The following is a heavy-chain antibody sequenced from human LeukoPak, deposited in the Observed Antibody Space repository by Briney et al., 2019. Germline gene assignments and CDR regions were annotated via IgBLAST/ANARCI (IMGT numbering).Heavy chain of an antibody. CDR1: GFTVSSNY. CDR3: ATSEWELHIAY. Sequence: GGSLCLSCAASGFTVSSNYMSWVRQAPGKGLEWVSVIYSGGNTYYADSVKGRFTVTRDNSKNTLYLQMNSLRAEDTAVYYCATSEWELHIAYWGQGTLVTVSS. J-gene: IGHJ4*02. V-gene: IGHV3-53*01. D-gene: IGHD1-7*01. CDR2: IYSGGNT.